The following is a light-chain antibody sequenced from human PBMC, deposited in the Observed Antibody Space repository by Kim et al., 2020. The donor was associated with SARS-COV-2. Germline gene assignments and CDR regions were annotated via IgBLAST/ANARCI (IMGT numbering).Light chain of an antibody. J-gene: IGLJ3*02. CDR2: EDN. Sequence: GKTVTISCTRSSGSIASNDVQWYQQRPGSSPTTVIYEDNQRPSGVPDRFSGSIDSSSNSASLTISGLKTEDEADYYCQSYDSSPWVFGGGTKLTVL. CDR1: SGSIASND. CDR3: QSYDSSPWV. V-gene: IGLV6-57*01.